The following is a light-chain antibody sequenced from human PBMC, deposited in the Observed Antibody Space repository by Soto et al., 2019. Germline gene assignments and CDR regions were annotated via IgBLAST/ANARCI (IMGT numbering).Light chain of an antibody. Sequence: EIVLTQSPGTLSLSPGERVTLSCRASQSVTSNYLAWYQQKPGQAPRLLIYGASSRATGIPDRFSGSGSGTDFTLTISRLEHEDFAVYYCQQYGDSRWTFGQGTKVEIK. CDR3: QQYGDSRWT. CDR1: QSVTSNY. CDR2: GAS. V-gene: IGKV3-20*01. J-gene: IGKJ1*01.